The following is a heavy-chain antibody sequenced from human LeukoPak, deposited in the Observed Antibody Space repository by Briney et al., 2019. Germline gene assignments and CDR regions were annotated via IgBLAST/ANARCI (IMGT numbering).Heavy chain of an antibody. CDR1: GITLSNYG. V-gene: IGHV3-23*01. CDR2: ISGSGGNT. Sequence: GGSLRLSCAVSGITLSNYGMSWVRQAPGKGLEWVSGISGSGGNTYYTDFVKGRFTISRDNSKNTLYLQMNSLRAEDTAVYFCAKRGVVIRVILVGFHKEAYCFDSWGQGALVTVSS. CDR3: AKRGVVIRVILVGFHKEAYCFDS. J-gene: IGHJ4*02. D-gene: IGHD3-22*01.